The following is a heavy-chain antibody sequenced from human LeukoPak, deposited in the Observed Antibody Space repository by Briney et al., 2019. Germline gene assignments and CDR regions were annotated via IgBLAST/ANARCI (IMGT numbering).Heavy chain of an antibody. CDR1: GGTFSSYA. Sequence: ASVKVSCKASGGTFSSYAISWVRQAPGQGLEWMGGIIPIFGTANYAQKFQGRVTITADESTSTAYMELSSLRSEGTAVYYCAHLVSGWYGGVRMDYWGQGTLVTVSS. CDR3: AHLVSGWYGGVRMDY. CDR2: IIPIFGTA. J-gene: IGHJ4*02. V-gene: IGHV1-69*13. D-gene: IGHD6-19*01.